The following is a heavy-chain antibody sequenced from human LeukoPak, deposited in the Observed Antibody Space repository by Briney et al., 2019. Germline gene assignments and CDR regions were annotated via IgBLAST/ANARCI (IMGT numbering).Heavy chain of an antibody. CDR3: ASGEPYYDNSGYYSRPG. V-gene: IGHV3-48*03. Sequence: GGSLRLSCAASGFTFSSYEMNWVRQAPGKGLEWVSYISSSGSTIYYADSVKGRFTISRDNAKNSLYLQMNSLRAEDTAVYYCASGEPYYDNSGYYSRPGWGQGTLVTVSS. CDR2: ISSSGSTI. CDR1: GFTFSSYE. J-gene: IGHJ4*02. D-gene: IGHD3-22*01.